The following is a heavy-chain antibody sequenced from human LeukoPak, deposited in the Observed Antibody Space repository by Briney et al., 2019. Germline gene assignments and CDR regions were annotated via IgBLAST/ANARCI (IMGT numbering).Heavy chain of an antibody. Sequence: SVKVSCKASGCTFSSYAISWVRQAPGQGLEWMGGIIPIFGTANYAQKFQGRVTITADESTSTAYMELSSLRSEDTAVYYCARGAIDCRGGSCYSNWFDPWGQGTLVTVSS. CDR2: IIPIFGTA. D-gene: IGHD2-15*01. CDR3: ARGAIDCRGGSCYSNWFDP. J-gene: IGHJ5*02. V-gene: IGHV1-69*13. CDR1: GCTFSSYA.